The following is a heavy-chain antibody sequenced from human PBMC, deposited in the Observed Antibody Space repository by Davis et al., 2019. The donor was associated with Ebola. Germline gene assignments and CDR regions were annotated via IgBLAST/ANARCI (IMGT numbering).Heavy chain of an antibody. V-gene: IGHV1-69*04. CDR3: ASSGSYDSSGYPY. Sequence: SVKVSCKASGYTFTSYGSSWVRQAPGQGLEWMGRIIPILGIANYAQKFQGRVTITADKSTSTAYMELSSLRSEDTAVYYCASSGSYDSSGYPYWGQGTLVTVSS. CDR2: IIPILGIA. CDR1: GYTFTSYG. D-gene: IGHD3-22*01. J-gene: IGHJ4*02.